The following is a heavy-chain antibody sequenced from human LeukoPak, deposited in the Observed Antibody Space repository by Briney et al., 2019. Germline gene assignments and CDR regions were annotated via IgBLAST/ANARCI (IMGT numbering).Heavy chain of an antibody. J-gene: IGHJ3*02. CDR2: IYYIGST. CDR1: GGSISSYY. V-gene: IGHV4-59*08. CDR3: ARHRGTNYLDTFDI. Sequence: SETLSLTCTVSGGSISSYYWTWIRQPPGKGLEWIGYIYYIGSTNCNPSLKSRVTISVDTSRNQFSLRLSSVTAADTAVYYCARHRGTNYLDTFDIWGQGTMVAVSS. D-gene: IGHD2-8*01.